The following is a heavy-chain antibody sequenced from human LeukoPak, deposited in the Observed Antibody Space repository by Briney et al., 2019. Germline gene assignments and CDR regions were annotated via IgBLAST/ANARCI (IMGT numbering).Heavy chain of an antibody. V-gene: IGHV3-7*03. CDR3: ARILA. J-gene: IGHJ5*02. CDR1: GFTFTNYW. CDR2: MKPDGSEK. D-gene: IGHD2-15*01. Sequence: GGSLRLSCVASGFTFTNYWMNWVRQTPGKGLEWVANMKPDGSEKYYVDSVKGRFTISRDNAKNSLYLQMDSLRAEDTAVYYCARILAWGQGTLVTVSS.